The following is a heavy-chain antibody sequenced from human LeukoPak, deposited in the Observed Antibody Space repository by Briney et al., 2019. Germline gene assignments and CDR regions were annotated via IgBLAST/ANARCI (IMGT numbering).Heavy chain of an antibody. CDR1: GYTFTGYY. J-gene: IGHJ3*02. CDR2: VSRNSGGT. CDR3: ARDPAPGATLSAFDI. V-gene: IGHV1-2*02. D-gene: IGHD1-26*01. Sequence: ASVKVSCKASGYTFTGYYMHWVRQAPGQGLEWMGWVSRNSGGTNYAQKFQGRVTMTRDTSISTGYMELSRLRCDDTAVYYCARDPAPGATLSAFDIWGQGTMVTVSS.